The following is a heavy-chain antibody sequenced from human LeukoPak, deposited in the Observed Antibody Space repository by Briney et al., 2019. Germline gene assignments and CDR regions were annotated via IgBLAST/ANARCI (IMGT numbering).Heavy chain of an antibody. CDR2: ISSSSYI. J-gene: IGHJ4*02. CDR1: GFTFSSYS. CDR3: ARGSVSSGGGSDFDY. V-gene: IGHV3-21*01. D-gene: IGHD6-19*01. Sequence: GGSLRLSCAASGFTFSSYSMNWVRQAPGKGLEWVSSISSSSYIYYADSVKGRFTISRDNAKNSLYLQMNSLRVEDTAVYYCARGSVSSGGGSDFDYWGQGTLVTVSS.